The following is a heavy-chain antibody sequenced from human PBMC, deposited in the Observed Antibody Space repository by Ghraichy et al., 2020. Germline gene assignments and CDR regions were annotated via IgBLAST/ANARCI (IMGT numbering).Heavy chain of an antibody. Sequence: SETLSLTCTVSGGSISSSSYYWGWIRQPPGKGLEWIGSIYYSGSTYYNPSLKSRVTISVDTSKNQFSLKLSSVTAADTAVYYCARETYSYGPRRTRYYGMDVWGQGTTVTVSS. CDR3: ARETYSYGPRRTRYYGMDV. D-gene: IGHD5-18*01. CDR1: GGSISSSSYY. V-gene: IGHV4-39*07. CDR2: IYYSGST. J-gene: IGHJ6*02.